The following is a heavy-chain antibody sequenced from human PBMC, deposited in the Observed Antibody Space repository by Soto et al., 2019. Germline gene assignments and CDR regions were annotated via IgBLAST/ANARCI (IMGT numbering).Heavy chain of an antibody. J-gene: IGHJ5*02. D-gene: IGHD3-22*01. CDR1: GFTFSSYS. V-gene: IGHV3-21*01. CDR2: ISSSSSYI. Sequence: LRLSCAASGFTFSSYSMNWVRQAPGKGLEWVSSISSSSSYIYYADSVKGRFTISRDNAKNSLYLQMNSLRAEDTAVYYCAREYDSSGYPTLNWFDPWGQGTLVTVSS. CDR3: AREYDSSGYPTLNWFDP.